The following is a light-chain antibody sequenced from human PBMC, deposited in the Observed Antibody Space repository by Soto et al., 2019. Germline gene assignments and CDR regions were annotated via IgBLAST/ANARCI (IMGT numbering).Light chain of an antibody. J-gene: IGLJ1*01. CDR2: EVV. Sequence: QRVPTQPNPAHGSPGQSFPISCTGTKSPIGVYDFVSWYQHHPGKAPRLIIYEVVQRPSGVPDRFSGSKSGNTASLTVSGLQAADEADYFRKSYAGSDTYVFGSGTKVTVL. CDR1: KSPIGVYDF. CDR3: KSYAGSDTYV. V-gene: IGLV2-8*01.